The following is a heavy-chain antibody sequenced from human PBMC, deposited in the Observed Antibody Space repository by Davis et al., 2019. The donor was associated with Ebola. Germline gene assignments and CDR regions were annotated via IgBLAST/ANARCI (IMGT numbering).Heavy chain of an antibody. V-gene: IGHV4-34*01. J-gene: IGHJ4*02. CDR3: AYSYCISGSCYDNDY. Sequence: MPGGPLRPSFAAPGGSSSGYYLYWVRKPPGKGLEWIGEINHSGITNYNPSLKSRVTISVDTSNNPFSLKLSSVTAADTDVYYCAYSYCISGSCYDNDYWGQGALVTVSS. D-gene: IGHD2-2*01. CDR2: INHSGIT. CDR1: GGSSSGYY.